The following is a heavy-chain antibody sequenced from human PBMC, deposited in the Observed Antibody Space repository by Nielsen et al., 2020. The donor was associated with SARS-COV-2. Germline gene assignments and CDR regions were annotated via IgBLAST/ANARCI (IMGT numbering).Heavy chain of an antibody. CDR1: GFTFDDYA. V-gene: IGHV3-9*01. CDR3: AKDADDSLNY. J-gene: IGHJ4*02. Sequence: SLKISCAASGFTFDDYAMHWVRQAPGKGLEWVSGISWNSGSIGYAYSVKGRFTISRDNAKNSLYLQMNSLRAEDTALYYCAKDADDSLNYWGQGTLVTVSS. D-gene: IGHD3-22*01. CDR2: ISWNSGSI.